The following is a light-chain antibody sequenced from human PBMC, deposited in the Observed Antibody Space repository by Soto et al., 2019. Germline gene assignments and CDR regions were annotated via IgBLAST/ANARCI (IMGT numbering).Light chain of an antibody. CDR3: QQYDSSPRT. V-gene: IGKV3-20*01. Sequence: EIVLTQSPVTLSFSPWERATLSCIASHSVSSSYLAWYQQKPGQAPSLLIYGASNRATGIPDRFSGSGSGTDFTLTISRLEPEDFAVYYCQQYDSSPRTFGQGTKVDIK. J-gene: IGKJ1*01. CDR2: GAS. CDR1: HSVSSSY.